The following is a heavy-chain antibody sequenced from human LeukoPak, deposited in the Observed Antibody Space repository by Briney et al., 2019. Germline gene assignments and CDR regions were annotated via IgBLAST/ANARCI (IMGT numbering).Heavy chain of an antibody. Sequence: RSGGSLRLSCAASGFTFDDYGMSWVRQAPGKGLEWVSGINWNGRSTAYVDSVKGRFTISRDNSKNTLYLQMSSLRADDTAVYYCARVQWVDEELRSSAFDNWGQGTLVTVSS. CDR2: INWNGRST. CDR1: GFTFDDYG. CDR3: ARVQWVDEELRSSAFDN. J-gene: IGHJ4*02. V-gene: IGHV3-20*04. D-gene: IGHD1-26*01.